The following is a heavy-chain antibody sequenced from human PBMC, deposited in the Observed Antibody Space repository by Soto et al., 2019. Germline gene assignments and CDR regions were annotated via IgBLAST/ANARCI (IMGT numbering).Heavy chain of an antibody. CDR2: ISGTSSYI. J-gene: IGHJ4*02. V-gene: IGHV3-21*01. Sequence: GGSLRLSCAASGFTFSTYSMNWVRQAPGKGLEWVSSISGTSSYIYYAASVKGRFTISRDNAKNSLYLQMSSLRDEDTAVYYCASAPGLNYFESGGEGALVTVAS. CDR3: ASAPGLNYFES. CDR1: GFTFSTYS.